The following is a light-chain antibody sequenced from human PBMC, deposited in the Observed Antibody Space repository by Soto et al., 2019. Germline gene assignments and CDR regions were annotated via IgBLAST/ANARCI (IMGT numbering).Light chain of an antibody. V-gene: IGKV1-5*03. CDR3: QEYKNDYGT. CDR1: QSIDTW. Sequence: DIQMTQSPATLAASVGDRVSLTCRASQSIDTWLAWYQQKPGKAPNLLIYKASSLESGVPSRFGGSGCGTEFTLTISSLQPEDFGSYYCQEYKNDYGTFGQGTKVEIK. J-gene: IGKJ1*01. CDR2: KAS.